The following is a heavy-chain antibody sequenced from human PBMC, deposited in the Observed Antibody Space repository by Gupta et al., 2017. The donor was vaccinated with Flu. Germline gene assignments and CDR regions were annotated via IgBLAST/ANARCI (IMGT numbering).Heavy chain of an antibody. V-gene: IGHV3-21*01. CDR1: GFIFATSR. D-gene: IGHD1-1*01. J-gene: IGHJ4*02. CDR2: ISSSRSYI. Sequence: EVPLVESGGGLVRPGGSLRLSCAASGFIFATSRMNWVPQAPGKGLEWVSSISSSRSYIYYADSVKGRFTISRDNAKNSVFLQMNSLRAEDTAVYYCARSWAAGGTGTYFDYWGQGTPVTVSS. CDR3: ARSWAAGGTGTYFDY.